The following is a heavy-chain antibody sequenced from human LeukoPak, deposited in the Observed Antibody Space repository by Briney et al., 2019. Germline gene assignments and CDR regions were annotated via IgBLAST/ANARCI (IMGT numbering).Heavy chain of an antibody. J-gene: IGHJ4*02. V-gene: IGHV4-59*08. CDR2: IYSSGST. CDR1: GDSITSYY. Sequence: PSETLSLTCTVSGDSITSYYWSWIRQPPGKGLEWIGYIYSSGSTNYNPSFKSRVTMSVDTSKNQFSLRLSSVTAADTAVFYCARGRTFDNWGQGTLVTVSS. CDR3: ARGRTFDN.